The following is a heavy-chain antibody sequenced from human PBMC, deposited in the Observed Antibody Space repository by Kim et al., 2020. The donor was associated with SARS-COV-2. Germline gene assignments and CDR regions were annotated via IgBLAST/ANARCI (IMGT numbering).Heavy chain of an antibody. V-gene: IGHV1-18*01. CDR2: ISAYNGNT. CDR3: ARDGGSPWIQLWLPDYYYGMDV. D-gene: IGHD5-18*01. Sequence: ASVKVSCKASGYTFTSYGISWVRQAPGQGLEWMGWISAYNGNTNYAQKLQGRVTMTTDTSTSTAYMELRSLRSDDTAVYYCARDGGSPWIQLWLPDYYYGMDVWGQGTTVTVSS. J-gene: IGHJ6*02. CDR1: GYTFTSYG.